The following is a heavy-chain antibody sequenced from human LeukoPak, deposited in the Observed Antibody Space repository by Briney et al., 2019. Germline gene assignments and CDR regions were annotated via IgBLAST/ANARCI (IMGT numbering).Heavy chain of an antibody. V-gene: IGHV3-64*01. Sequence: PGGSLRLSCAASGFTFSSYAMHWVRQAPGKGLEYVSAISSNGGSTYYANSVKGRFTISRDNSKNTLYLQMGSLRAEDIAVYYCARASANYDFWSGYYLGYFQHWGQGTLVTVSS. CDR2: ISSNGGST. CDR1: GFTFSSYA. J-gene: IGHJ1*01. D-gene: IGHD3-3*01. CDR3: ARASANYDFWSGYYLGYFQH.